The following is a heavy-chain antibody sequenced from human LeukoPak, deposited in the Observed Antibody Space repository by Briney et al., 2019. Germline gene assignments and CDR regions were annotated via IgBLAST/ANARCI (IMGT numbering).Heavy chain of an antibody. J-gene: IGHJ4*02. CDR2: IYTSGST. D-gene: IGHD3/OR15-3a*01. CDR1: GGSISSGSYY. Sequence: SQTLSLTCTVSGGSISSGSYYWSWIRQPAGKGLEWIGRIYTSGSTNYNPSLKSRVTISVDTSKNQLSLKLSSLTAADTAVYYCARGWTKWGQGTLVTVSS. V-gene: IGHV4-61*02. CDR3: ARGWTK.